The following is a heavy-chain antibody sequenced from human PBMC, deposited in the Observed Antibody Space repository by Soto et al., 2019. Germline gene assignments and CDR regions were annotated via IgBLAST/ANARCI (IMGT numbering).Heavy chain of an antibody. CDR3: ARGTRALITSFVPY. CDR1: GDAISNYY. CDR2: VHESGST. Sequence: SETLSLTCSVSGDAISNYYWSLIRQTPGRGLECIWCVHESGSTDYNPSLKGRVTISLHTSKSRFSLSLRSATAADTAAYFCARGTRALITSFVPYWGQGIPVT. V-gene: IGHV4-59*13. D-gene: IGHD3-10*01. J-gene: IGHJ4*02.